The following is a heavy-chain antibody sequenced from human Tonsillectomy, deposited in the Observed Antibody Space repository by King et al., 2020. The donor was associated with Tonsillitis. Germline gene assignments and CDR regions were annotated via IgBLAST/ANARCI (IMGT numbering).Heavy chain of an antibody. CDR2: ISYDGSNK. D-gene: IGHD2-15*01. CDR3: AKEEPYCSGGSCYSGDAFDI. Sequence: HVQLVESGGGVVQPGRSLRLSCAASGFTFSSYGMHWVRQAPGKGLEWVAVISYDGSNKYYADSVKGRFTISRDNSKNTLYLQMNSLRAEDTAVYYCAKEEPYCSGGSCYSGDAFDIWGQGTMVTVSS. CDR1: GFTFSSYG. V-gene: IGHV3-30*18. J-gene: IGHJ3*02.